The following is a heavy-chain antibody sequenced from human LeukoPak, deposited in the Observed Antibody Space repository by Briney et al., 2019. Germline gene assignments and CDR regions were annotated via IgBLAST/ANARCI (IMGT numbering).Heavy chain of an antibody. CDR3: AKGFTMTTSQDDYYYMDV. CDR2: ISGSGGST. Sequence: LAGGSLRLSCAASGFTFSSYAMSWVRQAPGKGLEWVSVISGSGGSTYYADSVKGRFTISRDNSKNTLYLQMNSLRAEDTAVYYCAKGFTMTTSQDDYYYMDVWGKGTTVTVSS. J-gene: IGHJ6*03. CDR1: GFTFSSYA. D-gene: IGHD4-11*01. V-gene: IGHV3-23*01.